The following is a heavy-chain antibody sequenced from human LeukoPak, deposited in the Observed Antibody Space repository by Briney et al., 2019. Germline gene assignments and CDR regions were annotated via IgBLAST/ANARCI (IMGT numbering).Heavy chain of an antibody. CDR1: GDGYTRHT. CDR3: AREYDSRARFDS. Sequence: GGSLRLSCPGSGDGYTRHTMNWVRRAPGKGLEGISYIWSTGEYSYYADSVKGRFTISRDNARTSVYLQMNSLRVEDTAIYYCAREYDSRARFDSWGQGTLVTVSS. V-gene: IGHV3-21*05. D-gene: IGHD6-13*01. J-gene: IGHJ4*02. CDR2: IWSTGEYS.